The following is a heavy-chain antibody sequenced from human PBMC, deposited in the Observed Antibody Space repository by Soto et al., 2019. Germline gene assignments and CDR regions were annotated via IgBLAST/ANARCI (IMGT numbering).Heavy chain of an antibody. CDR2: IIPIFGTA. Sequence: QVQLVQSGAEVKKPGSSVKVSCKASGGTFSSYSINWVRQAPGQGLEWMGVIIPIFGTANYAQKFQVRVTITADESTSTAYMELSSLRSEDTAVYYCARDGGRHSGGIDYWGQGTLVTVSS. J-gene: IGHJ4*02. CDR3: ARDGGRHSGGIDY. V-gene: IGHV1-69*01. CDR1: GGTFSSYS. D-gene: IGHD1-26*01.